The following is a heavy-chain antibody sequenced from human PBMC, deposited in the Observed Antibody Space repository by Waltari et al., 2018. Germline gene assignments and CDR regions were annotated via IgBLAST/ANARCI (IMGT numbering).Heavy chain of an antibody. CDR1: GGSISTPNW. J-gene: IGHJ4*02. D-gene: IGHD3-10*01. CDR3: ARQPQYSTSGGY. CDR2: TYHTGST. V-gene: IGHV4-4*02. Sequence: QVQLQASGPGLVEPSLTLTLTCAISGGSISTPNWWNWGRQAPGKGLEWIGETYHTGSTHYNPFLKSRVSISVDKSKNQFSLMLTSVTAADTAVYFCARQPQYSTSGGYWGPGILVTVSS.